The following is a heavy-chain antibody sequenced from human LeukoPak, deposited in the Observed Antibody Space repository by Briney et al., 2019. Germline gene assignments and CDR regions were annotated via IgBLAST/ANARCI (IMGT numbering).Heavy chain of an antibody. D-gene: IGHD1-26*01. Sequence: GGSLRLSCAASGFTFSNAWMNWVRQAPGKGLEWVGRIKSKTDGGTTDYAAPVKGRFTISRDDSKNTLYVQMDSLKTEDTAVYYRSPGGGGAAQPPDYWGQGTLVTVSS. CDR2: IKSKTDGGTT. CDR1: GFTFSNAW. V-gene: IGHV3-15*07. J-gene: IGHJ4*02. CDR3: SPGGGGAAQPPDY.